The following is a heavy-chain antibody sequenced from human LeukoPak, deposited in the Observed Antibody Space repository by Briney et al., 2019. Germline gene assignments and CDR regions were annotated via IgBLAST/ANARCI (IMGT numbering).Heavy chain of an antibody. Sequence: GDSLRLSCAVSGIIFSDYWMSWVHKAPGKVLDWVANIKEDSSEKYYVDSVKGRFTISRDNAKNSLYLQMNSLRAEDTAVYYCVNDLARRGGYWGQGTLVTVSA. CDR3: VNDLARRGGY. CDR1: GIIFSDYW. CDR2: IKEDSSEK. D-gene: IGHD3-16*01. V-gene: IGHV3-7*01. J-gene: IGHJ4*02.